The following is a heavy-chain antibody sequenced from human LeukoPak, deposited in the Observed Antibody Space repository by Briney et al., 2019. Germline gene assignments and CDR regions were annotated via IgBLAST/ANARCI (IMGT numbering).Heavy chain of an antibody. Sequence: GGSLRLSCAASGFTFSNYWLNWVRQAPGKGVEWVANINQDASEKYYVDSVKGRFTISRDNGKKSLYLQTNSLRAEDSALYYGARWWINEVAQSYYYMDVWGKGTPVTVSS. CDR1: GFTFSNYW. CDR2: INQDASEK. J-gene: IGHJ6*03. V-gene: IGHV3-7*03. D-gene: IGHD2-15*01. CDR3: ARWWINEVAQSYYYMDV.